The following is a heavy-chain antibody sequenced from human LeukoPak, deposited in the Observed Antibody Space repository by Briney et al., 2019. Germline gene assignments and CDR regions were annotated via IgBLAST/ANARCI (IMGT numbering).Heavy chain of an antibody. CDR2: INPNSGGT. Sequence: ASVKVSCKASGYTFTGYYMHWVRQAPGQGLEWMGWINPNSGGTNYAQKFQGRVTMTRDTSISTAYMELSRLRSDDTAVYYCARDVRGRGSIAARPAYFDYWGQGTLVTVSS. D-gene: IGHD6-6*01. J-gene: IGHJ4*02. CDR1: GYTFTGYY. CDR3: ARDVRGRGSIAARPAYFDY. V-gene: IGHV1-2*02.